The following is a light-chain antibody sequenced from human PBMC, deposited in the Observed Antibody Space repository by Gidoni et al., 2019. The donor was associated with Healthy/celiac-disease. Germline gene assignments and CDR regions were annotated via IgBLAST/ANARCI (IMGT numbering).Light chain of an antibody. CDR3: QVWDSSSDRVV. V-gene: IGLV3-21*02. J-gene: IGLJ2*01. CDR2: DDS. Sequence: SYVLNQPPSVSVPPGQTARITCGGNNIGRKSVYWYQQQRGQAPVLVVYDDSDRPSGIPERFSGSSSGNTATLTISRVGAGDEADYYCQVWDSSSDRVVFGGGTKLTVL. CDR1: NIGRKS.